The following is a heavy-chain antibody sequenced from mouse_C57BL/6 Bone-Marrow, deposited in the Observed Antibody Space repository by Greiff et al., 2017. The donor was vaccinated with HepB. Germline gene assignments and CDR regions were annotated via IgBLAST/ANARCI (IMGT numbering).Heavy chain of an antibody. CDR2: IDPSDSET. CDR3: ARSSPWYFDV. J-gene: IGHJ1*03. CDR1: GYTFTSYW. Sequence: QVQLQQPGAELVRPGSSVKLSCKASGYTFTSYWMHWVKQRPIQGLEWIGNIDPSDSETHYNQKFKDKATLTVDKSSSTAYMQLSSLTSEDSSVYYCARSSPWYFDVWGTGTTVTVSS. V-gene: IGHV1-52*01.